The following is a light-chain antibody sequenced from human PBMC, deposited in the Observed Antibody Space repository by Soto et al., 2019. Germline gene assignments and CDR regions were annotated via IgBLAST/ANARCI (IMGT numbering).Light chain of an antibody. CDR1: QSLVYSDGNTY. CDR3: VQLAHFQRT. CDR2: RVS. Sequence: DVVLTQTPLSSPVTLVQPASISCTSSQSLVYSDGNTYLSWLQQRPGQPPRILIYRVSNRFPWVTARFSGREAGTDYTLNMSGVEAADVWVYYGVQLAHFQRTLGQGTEVDI. V-gene: IGKV2-24*01. J-gene: IGKJ1*01.